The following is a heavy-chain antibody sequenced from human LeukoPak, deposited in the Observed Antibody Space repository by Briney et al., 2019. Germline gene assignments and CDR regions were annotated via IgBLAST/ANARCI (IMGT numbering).Heavy chain of an antibody. CDR2: IYPGDSDT. J-gene: IGHJ1*01. D-gene: IGHD3-10*01. Sequence: GESLKISCKGSGYSFTSYWIGWVRQMPGKGLEWMGIIYPGDSDTRYSPSFQGQVTISADKSISTAYLQWSSLKASDTAMYYCARTRITMVRGAPPEYFQHWGQGTLVTVSS. V-gene: IGHV5-51*01. CDR3: ARTRITMVRGAPPEYFQH. CDR1: GYSFTSYW.